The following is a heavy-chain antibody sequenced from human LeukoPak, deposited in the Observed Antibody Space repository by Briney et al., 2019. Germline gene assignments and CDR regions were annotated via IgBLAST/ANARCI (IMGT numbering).Heavy chain of an antibody. CDR3: ARGSSVAGYGY. Sequence: GRSLRLSCAASGFTFSSYEMNWVRQAPGKGLEWDSYISSSGSTIYYADSVKGRFTISRDNDKNSLYLQMNSLRAEDTAVYYCARGSSVAGYGYWGQGTLVTVSS. V-gene: IGHV3-48*03. D-gene: IGHD6-19*01. CDR1: GFTFSSYE. CDR2: ISSSGSTI. J-gene: IGHJ4*02.